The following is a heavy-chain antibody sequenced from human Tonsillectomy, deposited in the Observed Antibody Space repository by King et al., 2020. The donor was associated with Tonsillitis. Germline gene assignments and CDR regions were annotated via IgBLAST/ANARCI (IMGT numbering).Heavy chain of an antibody. CDR1: VGTFSSYA. V-gene: IGHV1-69*12. J-gene: IGHJ3*01. CDR2: IIPIFGTA. D-gene: IGHD3-22*01. Sequence: QLVQSGAEVKKPGSSVKVSCKASVGTFSSYALSWVRQTPGQGLEWMGGIIPIFGTANYAQKLQGRVTITADESTSTAYMELSSLTSEDTAVYYCARDYRDYYDSSGFQGAFDFWGQGTMVTVSS. CDR3: ARDYRDYYDSSGFQGAFDF.